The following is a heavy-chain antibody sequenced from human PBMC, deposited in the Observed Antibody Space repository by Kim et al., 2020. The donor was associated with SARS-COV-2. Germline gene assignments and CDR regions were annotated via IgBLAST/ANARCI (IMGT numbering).Heavy chain of an antibody. CDR3: ARDVWGYCSSTSCSYYYYYYGMDV. Sequence: SETLSLTCTVSGGSISSGSYYWSWIRQPAGKGLEWIGRIYTSGSTNYNPSLKSRVTISVDTSKNQFSLKLSSVTAAYTAVYYCARDVWGYCSSTSCSYYYYYYGMDVWGQGTTVTVSS. J-gene: IGHJ6*02. D-gene: IGHD2-2*01. CDR2: IYTSGST. V-gene: IGHV4-61*02. CDR1: GGSISSGSYY.